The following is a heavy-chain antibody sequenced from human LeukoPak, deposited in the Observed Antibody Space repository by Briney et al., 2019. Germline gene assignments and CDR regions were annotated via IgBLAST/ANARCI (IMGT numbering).Heavy chain of an antibody. CDR2: IIPILGIA. CDR3: ARVGGSYDSGY. D-gene: IGHD3-22*01. J-gene: IGHJ4*02. Sequence: SVKVSCKASGGTFSSYAISWVRQAPGQGLEWMGRIIPILGIANYAQKFQGRVTITADKSTSTAYMELSSLRSEDTAVYYCARVGGSYDSGYWGQGTLVTVSS. CDR1: GGTFSSYA. V-gene: IGHV1-69*04.